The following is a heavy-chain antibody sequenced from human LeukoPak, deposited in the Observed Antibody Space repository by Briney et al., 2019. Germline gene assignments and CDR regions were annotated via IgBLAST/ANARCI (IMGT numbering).Heavy chain of an antibody. CDR2: ISYDGSDK. Sequence: GRSLSLSCAASGFTFSRYGMHWVRQAPGKGLEWVATISYDGSDKWYGDSVKGRFTISRDNSQNSLYLQMNSLRAEDTAVYYCAKDGLSGSAQRYYFDYWGQGTLVTVSS. CDR3: AKDGLSGSAQRYYFDY. J-gene: IGHJ4*02. V-gene: IGHV3-30*18. D-gene: IGHD3-22*01. CDR1: GFTFSRYG.